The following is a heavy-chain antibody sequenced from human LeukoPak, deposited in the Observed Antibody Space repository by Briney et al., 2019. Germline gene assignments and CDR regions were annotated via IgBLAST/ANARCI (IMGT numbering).Heavy chain of an antibody. J-gene: IGHJ3*02. D-gene: IGHD4-17*01. V-gene: IGHV3-30*02. CDR2: IRYDESTK. Sequence: PGGSLRLSCAASGFTFSSYGMHWVRQAPGKGLEWVAFIRYDESTKFYADSVKGRFTISRDNAKNSLYLQMNSLRAEDTALYHCAGAYGENAFDIWGQGTMVTVSS. CDR1: GFTFSSYG. CDR3: AGAYGENAFDI.